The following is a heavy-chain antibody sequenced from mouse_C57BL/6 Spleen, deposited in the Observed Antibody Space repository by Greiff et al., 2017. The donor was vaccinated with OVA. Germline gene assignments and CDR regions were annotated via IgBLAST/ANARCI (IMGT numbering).Heavy chain of an antibody. CDR1: GYTFTSYW. D-gene: IGHD5-2*01. J-gene: IGHJ2*01. CDR3: AREYREDGDYFDY. Sequence: VQLQQPGAELVKPGASVKLSCKASGYTFTSYWMHWVKQRPGQGLEWIGMIHPNSGSTNYNEKFKSKATLTVDKSSSTAYMQLSSLTSEDSAVYYCAREYREDGDYFDYWGQGTTLTVSS. V-gene: IGHV1-64*01. CDR2: IHPNSGST.